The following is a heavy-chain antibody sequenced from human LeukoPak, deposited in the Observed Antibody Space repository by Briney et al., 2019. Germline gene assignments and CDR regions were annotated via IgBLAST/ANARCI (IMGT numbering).Heavy chain of an antibody. CDR2: IYYNGNT. CDR1: DGSINSCY. D-gene: IGHD1-26*01. Sequence: PSETLSLTCSVSDGSINSCYWNWIRRPPGKGLEWIGYIYYNGNTNYSPSLKSRVTMSVDASKNLFSLKVSSVTAADTAVYYCARGRSNYYGMDVWGQGTTVTVSS. V-gene: IGHV4-59*01. CDR3: ARGRSNYYGMDV. J-gene: IGHJ6*02.